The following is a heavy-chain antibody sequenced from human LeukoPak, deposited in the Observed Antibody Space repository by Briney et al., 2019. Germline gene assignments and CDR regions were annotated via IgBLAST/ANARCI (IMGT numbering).Heavy chain of an antibody. J-gene: IGHJ6*02. CDR2: VSSNGGSI. Sequence: GGSLRFSCAASGFTFSSYAMHWVRQAPGQGLEYVSGVSSNGGSIYYAKSVKGRFTISRDNSKKTLYLQMGSLRGEDMAVYYCAKSDGLHPSYGMDVWGQGTTVTVSS. V-gene: IGHV3-64*01. CDR3: AKSDGLHPSYGMDV. CDR1: GFTFSSYA. D-gene: IGHD5-24*01.